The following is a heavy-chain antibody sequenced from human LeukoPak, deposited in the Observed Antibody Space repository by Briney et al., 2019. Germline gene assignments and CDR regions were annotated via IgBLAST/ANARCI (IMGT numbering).Heavy chain of an antibody. D-gene: IGHD4-23*01. CDR3: ARDRGGLDP. CDR1: GGTFGSYV. J-gene: IGHJ5*02. Sequence: ASVKVSRKTSGGTFGSYVISWVRQAPGQGLDWMEGILPIFGTADYAQKFQGRVTITADESTNTAYMELKSLTSEDTAVYYCARDRGGLDPWGQGTLVTVSS. CDR2: ILPIFGTA. V-gene: IGHV1-69*01.